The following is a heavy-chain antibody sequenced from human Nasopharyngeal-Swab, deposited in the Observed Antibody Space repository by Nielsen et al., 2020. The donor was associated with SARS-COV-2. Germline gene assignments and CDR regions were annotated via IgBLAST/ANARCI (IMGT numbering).Heavy chain of an antibody. J-gene: IGHJ6*03. D-gene: IGHD1-7*01. Sequence: GGSLRLSCAASGFTFSRFWMSWVRQAPGKGLEWVANIKQYGLEKYYVDSVKGRFTISRDNAKNSLYLQMNSLRAEDTAVYYCVRGDWNSDYYYMDVWGKGTTVTVSS. V-gene: IGHV3-7*03. CDR2: IKQYGLEK. CDR3: VRGDWNSDYYYMDV. CDR1: GFTFSRFW.